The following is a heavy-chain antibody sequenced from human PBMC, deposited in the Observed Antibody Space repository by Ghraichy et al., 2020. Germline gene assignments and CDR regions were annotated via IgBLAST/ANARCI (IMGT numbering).Heavy chain of an antibody. Sequence: GGSLRLSCAASGFTFSSYAMSWVRQAPGKGLEWVSAISGSGGSTYYADSVKGRFTISRDNSKNTLYLQMNSLRAEDTAVYYCASQYYDILTGYIYFDYWGQGTLVTVSS. D-gene: IGHD3-9*01. CDR3: ASQYYDILTGYIYFDY. CDR2: ISGSGGST. CDR1: GFTFSSYA. J-gene: IGHJ4*02. V-gene: IGHV3-23*01.